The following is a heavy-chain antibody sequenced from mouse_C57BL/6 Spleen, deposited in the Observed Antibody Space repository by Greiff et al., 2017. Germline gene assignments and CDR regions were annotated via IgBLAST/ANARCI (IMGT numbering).Heavy chain of an antibody. CDR2: IDPSDSYT. Sequence: VQLQQPGAELVMPGASVKLSCKASGYTFTSYWMHWVKQRPGQGLEWIGEIDPSDSYTNYNQKFKGKSTLTVDKSSSTAYMQLSSLTSEDSAVYYCARSYGDWGFDYWGQGTTLTVSS. D-gene: IGHD2-12*01. J-gene: IGHJ2*01. CDR1: GYTFTSYW. V-gene: IGHV1-69*01. CDR3: ARSYGDWGFDY.